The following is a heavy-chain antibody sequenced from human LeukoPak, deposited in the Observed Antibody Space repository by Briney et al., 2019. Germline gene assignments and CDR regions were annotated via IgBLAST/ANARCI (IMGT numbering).Heavy chain of an antibody. CDR1: GFTFNRFG. CDR2: ISYDGSNT. V-gene: IGHV3-30*19. J-gene: IGHJ4*02. CDR3: ARDFIVVVIAATLSGVLDY. D-gene: IGHD2-15*01. Sequence: GGSPRLSCATSGFTFNRFGMHWVRQAPGKGLEWVAVISYDGSNTYYADSVKGRFTISRDNSKNTLYLQMNSLRAEDTAVYYCARDFIVVVIAATLSGVLDYWGQGTLVTVSS.